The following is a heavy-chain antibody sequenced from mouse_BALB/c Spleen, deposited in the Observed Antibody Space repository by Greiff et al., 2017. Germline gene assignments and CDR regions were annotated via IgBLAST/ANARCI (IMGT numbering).Heavy chain of an antibody. CDR1: GYSFTSYY. CDR3: ARDYGSRYFDY. Sequence: HLVESGPELMKPGASVKISCKASGYSFTSYYMHWVKQSHGKSLEWIGYIDPFNGGTSYNQKFKGKATLTVDKSSSTAYMHLSSLTSEDSAVYYCARDYGSRYFDYWGQGTTLTVSS. V-gene: IGHV1S135*01. CDR2: IDPFNGGT. D-gene: IGHD1-1*01. J-gene: IGHJ2*01.